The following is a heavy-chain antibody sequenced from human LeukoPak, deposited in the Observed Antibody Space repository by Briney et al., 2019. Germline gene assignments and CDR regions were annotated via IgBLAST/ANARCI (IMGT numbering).Heavy chain of an antibody. CDR3: ARAFSPYYYDSSGYYSGDFDY. CDR1: GYSISSGYY. J-gene: IGHJ4*02. CDR2: IYHSGST. V-gene: IGHV4-38-2*02. D-gene: IGHD3-22*01. Sequence: PSETLSLTCTVSGYSISSGYYWGWIRPPPGKGLEWIGSIYHSGSTYYNPSLKSRVTISVDTSKNQFSLKLSSVTAADTAVYYCARAFSPYYYDSSGYYSGDFDYWGQGTLVTVSS.